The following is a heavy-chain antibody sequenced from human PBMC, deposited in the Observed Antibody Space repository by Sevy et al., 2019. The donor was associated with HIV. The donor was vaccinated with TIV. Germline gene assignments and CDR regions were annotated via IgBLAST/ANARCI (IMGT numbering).Heavy chain of an antibody. CDR1: GGSISSYY. J-gene: IGHJ4*02. Sequence: ETLSLTCTVSGGSISSYYWSWIRQSPGKGLEWIGYIYYSGSTNYNPSLKSRVTISVDTSKNQFSLKLSSVTAADTAVYYCASTTVTTNYFDYWGQGTLVTVSS. CDR2: IYYSGST. V-gene: IGHV4-59*01. CDR3: ASTTVTTNYFDY. D-gene: IGHD4-17*01.